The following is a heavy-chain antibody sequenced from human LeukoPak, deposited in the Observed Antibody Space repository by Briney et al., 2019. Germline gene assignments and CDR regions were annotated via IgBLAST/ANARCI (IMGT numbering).Heavy chain of an antibody. Sequence: SVKVSCKASGYTFTSYYMQWVRQAPGQGLEWMGRIIPILGIANYAQKFQGRVTITADKSTSTAYMELSSLRSEDTAVYYCARDLSGGNSVGNWLDPWGQGTLVTVSS. CDR2: IIPILGIA. CDR1: GYTFTSYY. CDR3: ARDLSGGNSVGNWLDP. J-gene: IGHJ5*02. V-gene: IGHV1-69*04. D-gene: IGHD4-23*01.